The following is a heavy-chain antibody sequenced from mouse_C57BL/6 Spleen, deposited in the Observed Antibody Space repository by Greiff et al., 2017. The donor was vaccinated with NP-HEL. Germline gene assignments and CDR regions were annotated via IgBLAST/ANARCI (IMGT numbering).Heavy chain of an antibody. CDR3: VRHKSNYDWYFDV. D-gene: IGHD2-5*01. CDR2: IRRNSNNYAT. V-gene: IGHV10-1*01. Sequence: EVKLMESGGGLVQPKGSLKLSCAASGFSFTTYAMNWVRQAPGKGLEWVARIRRNSNNYATYYADSVKDRFTISRDDSESMLYLQMNNMQTEDTAMYYCVRHKSNYDWYFDVWGTGTTVTVSS. CDR1: GFSFTTYA. J-gene: IGHJ1*03.